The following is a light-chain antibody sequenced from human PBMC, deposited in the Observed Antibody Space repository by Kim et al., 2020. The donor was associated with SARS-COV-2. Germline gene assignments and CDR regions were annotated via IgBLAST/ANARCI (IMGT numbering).Light chain of an antibody. Sequence: QSVLTQPPSVSGAPGQRVTISCTGSTSNIGAGYDVHWYQQLPGTVPKLLINSNINRRSGVPDRFSGSKSGTSASLAITGLQAEDEADYYCQSYDSSLRGWIFGGGTKLTVL. CDR3: QSYDSSLRGWI. CDR1: TSNIGAGYD. V-gene: IGLV1-40*01. J-gene: IGLJ2*01. CDR2: SNI.